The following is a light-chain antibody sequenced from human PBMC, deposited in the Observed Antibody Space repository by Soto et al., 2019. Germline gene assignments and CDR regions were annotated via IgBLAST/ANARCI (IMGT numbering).Light chain of an antibody. V-gene: IGKV2-28*01. CDR2: VAS. J-gene: IGKJ5*01. CDR3: MQALQTPT. Sequence: DIVMTQTPLSLSVTPGQPASISCKSSQSLLHSDGKTYLYWYLQKPGQSPQLLIFVASNRASGVPDRFSGSGSGTDFTLRISRVEAEDVGVYYCMQALQTPTFGQGTRLEIK. CDR1: QSLLHSDGKTY.